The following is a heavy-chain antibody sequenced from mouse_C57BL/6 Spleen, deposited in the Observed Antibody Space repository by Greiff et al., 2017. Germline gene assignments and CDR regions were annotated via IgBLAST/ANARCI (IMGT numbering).Heavy chain of an antibody. V-gene: IGHV5-9*01. J-gene: IGHJ3*01. CDR3: ARHGSSGSSFAY. D-gene: IGHD3-2*02. CDR1: GFTFSSYT. CDR2: ISGGGGNT. Sequence: DVMLVESGGGLVKPGGSLKLSCAASGFTFSSYTMSWVRQTPEKRLEWVATISGGGGNTYCPASVKGRFTISRDKSKNNLYLQMSSLRSEDTALYYCARHGSSGSSFAYWGQGTLVTVSA.